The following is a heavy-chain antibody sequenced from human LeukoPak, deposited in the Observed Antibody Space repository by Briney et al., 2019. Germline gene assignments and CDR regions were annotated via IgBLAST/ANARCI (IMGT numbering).Heavy chain of an antibody. CDR2: INSDESDT. Sequence: PGGSLRLSVAASGLTFANDWMHWVRQAPGKGLVWVSRINSDESDTNYADSVKGRFTISRDNARNTVYLQMNSLRAEDTAVYYCARGWVPSDITLKWGQGTMVTVSS. D-gene: IGHD3-22*01. CDR3: ARGWVPSDITLK. V-gene: IGHV3-74*01. J-gene: IGHJ3*01. CDR1: GLTFANDW.